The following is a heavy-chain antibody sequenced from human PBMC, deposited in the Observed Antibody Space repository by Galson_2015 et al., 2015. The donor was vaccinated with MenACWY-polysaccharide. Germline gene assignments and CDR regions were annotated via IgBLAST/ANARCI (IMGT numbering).Heavy chain of an antibody. CDR2: INPSAGTI. V-gene: IGHV1-46*01. Sequence: SVKVSCKASGYTFSSYNMNWVRQAPGQGLEWMGIINPSAGTITYAQNFQGRVTMTRDTSMSTVYMELSSLRSDDTAVYYCARSYCAGDCPKRDFDSWGQGTLVTVSS. D-gene: IGHD2-21*02. J-gene: IGHJ5*01. CDR1: GYTFSSYN. CDR3: ARSYCAGDCPKRDFDS.